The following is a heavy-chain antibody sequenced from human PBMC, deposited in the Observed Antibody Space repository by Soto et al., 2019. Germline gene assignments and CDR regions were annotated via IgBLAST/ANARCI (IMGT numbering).Heavy chain of an antibody. D-gene: IGHD2-21*02. CDR2: IRTSSTYI. V-gene: IGHV3-21*01. J-gene: IGHJ6*02. CDR3: ARDRAPFCGGDCGLVDV. CDR1: GFNFNNFG. Sequence: PVGSLRLSCAASGFNFNNFGMNWFRQAPGKGLEWVSSIRTSSTYIYYAESVKGRFTISRDNAKKSLYLEMNRLGVEDTAVYYCARDRAPFCGGDCGLVDVWGQGTSVTVSS.